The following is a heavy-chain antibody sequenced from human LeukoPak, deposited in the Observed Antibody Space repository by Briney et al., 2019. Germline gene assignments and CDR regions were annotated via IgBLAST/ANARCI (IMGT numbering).Heavy chain of an antibody. D-gene: IGHD3-22*01. CDR3: ARGTPAYSYGSTDYHYAHFDY. J-gene: IGHJ4*02. Sequence: GGTLRLSCAASGFTFSSYGMHWVRQAPGKGLEWVANIKQDGSEEYYVHSVKGRFTISRDNAKNSLYLQMNSLRAEDTAVYYCARGTPAYSYGSTDYHYAHFDYWGQGTLVTVSS. CDR1: GFTFSSYG. V-gene: IGHV3-7*04. CDR2: IKQDGSEE.